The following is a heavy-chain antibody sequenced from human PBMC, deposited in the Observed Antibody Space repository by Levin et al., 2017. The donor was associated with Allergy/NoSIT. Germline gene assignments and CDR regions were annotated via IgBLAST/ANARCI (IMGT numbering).Heavy chain of an antibody. CDR3: ARARGCTNGVCYTVDY. CDR2: IYPGDSDT. V-gene: IGHV5-51*01. CDR1: GYSFTSYW. Sequence: GESLKISCKGSGYSFTSYWIGWVRQMPGKGLEWMGIIYPGDSDTRYSPSFQGQVTISADKSISTAYLQWSSLKASDTAMYYCARARGCTNGVCYTVDYWGQGTLVTVSS. J-gene: IGHJ4*02. D-gene: IGHD2-8*01.